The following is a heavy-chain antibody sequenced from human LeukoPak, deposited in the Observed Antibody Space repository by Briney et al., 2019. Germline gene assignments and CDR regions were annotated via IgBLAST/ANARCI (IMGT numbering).Heavy chain of an antibody. CDR2: VSGSGGVA. Sequence: GGSLRLSCGASGFTFSKYAMSWVRQAPGKGLEWVSGVSGSGGVAYYADSVKGRFTISRDNSKNTLHLQMNSLRAEDTAVYYCATFLAVIAARDSLYFQHWGQGTLVSVSS. J-gene: IGHJ1*01. V-gene: IGHV3-23*01. CDR3: ATFLAVIAARDSLYFQH. D-gene: IGHD6-6*01. CDR1: GFTFSKYA.